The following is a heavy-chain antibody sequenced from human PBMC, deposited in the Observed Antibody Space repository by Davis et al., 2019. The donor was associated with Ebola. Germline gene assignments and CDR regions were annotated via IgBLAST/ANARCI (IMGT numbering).Heavy chain of an antibody. V-gene: IGHV4-39*01. CDR2: IFYTGST. Sequence: MPSETLSLTCTVSGGSISTTSYYWGWIRQPPGKGLEWIGSIFYTGSTFYNPSLKSRVSISVDTSKNQFSLKLSSVTAADTAVYFCARQILRYYGMDVWGQGTTVTVSS. D-gene: IGHD3-9*01. CDR3: ARQILRYYGMDV. J-gene: IGHJ6*02. CDR1: GGSISTTSYY.